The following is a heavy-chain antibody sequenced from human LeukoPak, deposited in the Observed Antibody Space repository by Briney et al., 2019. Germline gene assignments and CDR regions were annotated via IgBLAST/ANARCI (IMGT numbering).Heavy chain of an antibody. CDR2: IYHSGNI. J-gene: IGHJ6*03. CDR3: AGGHRHFYSYYFMDV. D-gene: IGHD3-16*01. CDR1: GGSISSLNW. Sequence: SETLSLTCSVSGGSISSLNWWTWVRQPPGKGLEWIGEIYHSGNINSNPSLTSRVTISLDESKNQFSLKVTSVTAADTAVYYCAGGHRHFYSYYFMDVWGKGTTVTVSS. V-gene: IGHV4-4*02.